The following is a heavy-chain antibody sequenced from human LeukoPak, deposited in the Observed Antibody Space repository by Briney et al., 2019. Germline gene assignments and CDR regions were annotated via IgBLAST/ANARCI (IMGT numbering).Heavy chain of an antibody. V-gene: IGHV3-23*01. CDR3: AKALPADIVVVIAIPFDY. CDR2: ISGSGGST. Sequence: GGSLRLSCAASGFTFSSYAMSWVRQAPGKGLEWVSAISGSGGSTYYADSVKGRFTISRDNSKNTLYLQMNSLRAEDKAVYYCAKALPADIVVVIAIPFDYWGQGTLVTVSS. CDR1: GFTFSSYA. D-gene: IGHD2-21*01. J-gene: IGHJ4*02.